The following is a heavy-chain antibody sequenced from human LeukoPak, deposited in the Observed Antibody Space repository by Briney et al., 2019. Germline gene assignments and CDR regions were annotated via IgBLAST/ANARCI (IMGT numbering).Heavy chain of an antibody. J-gene: IGHJ4*02. CDR2: INHSGST. Sequence: NPSEPLSLTCAVYGGPFSGYYWSGIRQPPGKALEWIGEINHSGSTNYNPSLKSRVTISVDTSKNQFSLKLSSVTAADTAVYYCARGSRGFGIWGRQYYFDYWGQGTLVTVSS. D-gene: IGHD3-16*01. CDR3: ARGSRGFGIWGRQYYFDY. CDR1: GGPFSGYY. V-gene: IGHV4-34*01.